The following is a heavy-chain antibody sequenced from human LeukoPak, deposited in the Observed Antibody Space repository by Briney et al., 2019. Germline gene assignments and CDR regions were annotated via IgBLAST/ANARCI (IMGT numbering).Heavy chain of an antibody. CDR2: IWYDGSNK. CDR1: GFTFSSYG. V-gene: IGHV3-33*01. D-gene: IGHD3-22*01. Sequence: GGSLRLSCAASGFTFSSYGMHWVRQAPGKGLEWVAVIWYDGSNKYYADSVKGRFTISRDNSKNTLYLQMNSLRAEDTAVYYCASDSRTHYYDSSGYSDGFDYWGQGTLVTVSS. J-gene: IGHJ4*02. CDR3: ASDSRTHYYDSSGYSDGFDY.